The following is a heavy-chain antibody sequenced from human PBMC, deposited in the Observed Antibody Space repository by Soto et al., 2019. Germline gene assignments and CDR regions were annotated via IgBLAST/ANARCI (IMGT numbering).Heavy chain of an antibody. CDR1: GGSISIAGYS. V-gene: IGHV4-30-2*01. Sequence: QLQLQESGSGLVKPSQTLSLTCAVSGGSISIAGYSWSWIRQPPGEGLECIGYFYHSGRTFYNPSLKSRVTISVDRSKNQFSLKLSSVTAADTAVYYCTRDYGGNSGSNAFDIWGQGTMVTVSS. J-gene: IGHJ3*02. D-gene: IGHD4-17*01. CDR2: FYHSGRT. CDR3: TRDYGGNSGSNAFDI.